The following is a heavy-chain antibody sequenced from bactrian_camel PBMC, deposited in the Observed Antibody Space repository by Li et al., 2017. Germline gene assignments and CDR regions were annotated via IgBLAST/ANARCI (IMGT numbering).Heavy chain of an antibody. CDR2: IDMDGNI. J-gene: IGHJ4*01. CDR1: GFAFEVSD. D-gene: IGHD6*01. V-gene: IGHV3S53*01. Sequence: QVQLVESGGGSVQAGGSLRLSCTASGFAFEVSDMGWFRQRPGKQCEFVTAIDMDGNISIADSMKGRFAISRDNAENTVYLDLNSLIPEDTAMYYCAADPQCIGTWSGFDYWGQGTQVTVS. CDR3: AADPQCIGTWSGFDY.